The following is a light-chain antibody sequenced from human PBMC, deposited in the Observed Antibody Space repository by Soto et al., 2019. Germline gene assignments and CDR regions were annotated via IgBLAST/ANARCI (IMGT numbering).Light chain of an antibody. CDR2: GAS. Sequence: EIVLTQSPGTLSLSPGERATLSCRASQSVSNNYLAWYQQKPGQAPRLLIYGASTRATGIPARFSGSGSGTEFTLTISSLQSDDFAVYYCQQYNNWPTYTFGKGPKVDIK. J-gene: IGKJ2*01. V-gene: IGKV3-15*01. CDR1: QSVSNN. CDR3: QQYNNWPTYT.